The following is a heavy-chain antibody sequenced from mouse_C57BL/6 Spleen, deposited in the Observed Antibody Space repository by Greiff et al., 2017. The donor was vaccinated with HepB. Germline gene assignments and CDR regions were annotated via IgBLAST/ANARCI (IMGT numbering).Heavy chain of an antibody. CDR2: IHPNSGST. CDR1: GYTFTSYW. D-gene: IGHD1-1*01. J-gene: IGHJ4*01. Sequence: QVQLQQPGAELVKPGASVKLSCKASGYTFTSYWMHWVKQRPGQGLEWIGMIHPNSGSTNYNEKFKSKATLTVDKSSSTAYMQLSSLTSEDSAVYYCARAPYVRYAMDYWGQGTSVTVSS. CDR3: ARAPYVRYAMDY. V-gene: IGHV1-64*01.